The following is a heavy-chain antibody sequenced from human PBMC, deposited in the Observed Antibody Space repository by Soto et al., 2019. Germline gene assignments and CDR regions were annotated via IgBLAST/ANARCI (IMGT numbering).Heavy chain of an antibody. V-gene: IGHV3-48*01. CDR1: GFTFSSYS. CDR3: ASRGGMVRGNYYGMDV. J-gene: IGHJ6*01. CDR2: ISSSSTTI. Sequence: EVQLVQSGGGLVQPGGSLRLSCVASGFTFSSYSMNWVRQVPGKGLEWISYISSSSTTIYYADSVKGRFTISRDNAENSLHLQMNSLRVDDTAVYYCASRGGMVRGNYYGMDVW. D-gene: IGHD3-10*01.